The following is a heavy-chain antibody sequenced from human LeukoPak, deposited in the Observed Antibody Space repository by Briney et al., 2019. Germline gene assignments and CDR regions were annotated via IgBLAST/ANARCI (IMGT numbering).Heavy chain of an antibody. CDR3: ARDWGRRYCSSTSCYDFDY. D-gene: IGHD2-2*01. J-gene: IGHJ4*02. Sequence: GGSLRLSCAASGFTFSSYSMNWVRQAPGKGLEWVSSISSSSSYIYYADSVKGRFTISRDNAKNSLYLQMNSLRAEDTAVYYCARDWGRRYCSSTSCYDFDYWGQGTLVTVSS. CDR1: GFTFSSYS. V-gene: IGHV3-21*01. CDR2: ISSSSSYI.